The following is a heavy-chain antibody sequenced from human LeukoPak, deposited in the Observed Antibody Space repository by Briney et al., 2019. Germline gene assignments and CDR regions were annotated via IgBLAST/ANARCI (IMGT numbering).Heavy chain of an antibody. D-gene: IGHD3-10*01. CDR2: IYTSGTT. V-gene: IGHV4-61*09. CDR1: GGSXXSSKYY. J-gene: IGHJ4*02. Sequence: VSGGSXXSSKYYWSWIRQPAGKGLEWIGHIYTSGTTNYNPSLKSRVTMSIDTSKNQFSLKLSSVTAADTAIYYCARDAKYYYGSRTYFFFEYWGQGTLLSVSS. CDR3: ARDAKYYYGSRTYFFFEY.